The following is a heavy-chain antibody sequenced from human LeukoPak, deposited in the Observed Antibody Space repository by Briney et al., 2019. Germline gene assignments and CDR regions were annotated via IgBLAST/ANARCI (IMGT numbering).Heavy chain of an antibody. CDR1: GGSFSGYY. J-gene: IGHJ5*02. CDR3: ASLYCSSTSCANWFDP. V-gene: IGHV4-34*01. D-gene: IGHD2-2*01. Sequence: PSETLSLTCAVYGGSFSGYYWSWIRQPPGKGLEWIVEINHSGSTNYNPSLKSRVTISVDTSKNQFSLKLSSVTAADTAVYYCASLYCSSTSCANWFDPWGQGTLVTVSS. CDR2: INHSGST.